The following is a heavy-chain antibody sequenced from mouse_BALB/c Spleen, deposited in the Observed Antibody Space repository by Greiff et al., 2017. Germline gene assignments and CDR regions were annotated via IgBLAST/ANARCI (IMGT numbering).Heavy chain of an antibody. CDR1: GFTFTDYY. CDR3: ARDRGSNMIPGLAY. D-gene: IGHD2-4*01. CDR2: IRNKANGYTT. Sequence: DVMLVESGGGLVQPGGSLRLSCATSGFTFTDYYMSWVRQPPGKALEWLGFIRNKANGYTTEYSSSVKGRFTISSDNSQSILYLQVNTMRAEDSATDYCARDRGSNMIPGLAYWGQGTRVTVSA. V-gene: IGHV7-3*02. J-gene: IGHJ3*01.